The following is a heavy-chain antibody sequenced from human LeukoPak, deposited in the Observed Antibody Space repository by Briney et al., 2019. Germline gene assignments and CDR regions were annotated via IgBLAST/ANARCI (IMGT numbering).Heavy chain of an antibody. V-gene: IGHV4-59*12. D-gene: IGHD2-2*01. Sequence: YNPSLKSRVTILVDTSKNQFSLKLSSVTAADTAVYYCARSYCSSTSCRYYYMDVWGKGTTVTVSS. CDR3: ARSYCSSTSCRYYYMDV. J-gene: IGHJ6*03.